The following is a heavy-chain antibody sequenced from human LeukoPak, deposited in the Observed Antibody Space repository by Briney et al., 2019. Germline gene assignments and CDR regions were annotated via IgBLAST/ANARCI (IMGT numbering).Heavy chain of an antibody. Sequence: SETLSLTCTVSGGSISSYYWSWVRQPPGKGLEWIGNLYDTGINNYNASLKSRVTISVDTSKNQFSLKLSSVTAADTAVYYCARGTVRDGYNFNYWGQGTLVTVSS. CDR1: GGSISSYY. CDR2: LYDTGIN. V-gene: IGHV4-59*01. CDR3: ARGTVRDGYNFNY. D-gene: IGHD5-24*01. J-gene: IGHJ4*02.